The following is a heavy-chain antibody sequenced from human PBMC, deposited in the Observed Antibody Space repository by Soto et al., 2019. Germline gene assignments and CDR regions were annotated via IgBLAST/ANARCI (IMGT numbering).Heavy chain of an antibody. CDR1: GGSFSTGAYF. CDR2: ISDIGSTS. Sequence: SGTRSRTWTVSGGSFSTGAYFGSGMRQSPGKVLEWIAYISDIGSTSYYNPSLKSRLSISVDTSKNQFSLNLNSVTAADTAVYYCARMLRPRIAKGLEHTFFDPWGRGTLVTVSS. V-gene: IGHV4-30-4*01. D-gene: IGHD1-1*01. J-gene: IGHJ5*02. CDR3: ARMLRPRIAKGLEHTFFDP.